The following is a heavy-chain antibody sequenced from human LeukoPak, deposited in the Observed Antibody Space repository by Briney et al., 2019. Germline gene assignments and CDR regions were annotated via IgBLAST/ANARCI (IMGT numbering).Heavy chain of an antibody. CDR3: ARPLNYDFWSGYYPDAFDI. CDR1: GGTFSNYA. D-gene: IGHD3-3*01. Sequence: SVKVSCKASGGTFSNYAISWVRQAPGQGLEWMGGIIPIFGTANYAQKFQGRVTITADESTSTAYMELSSLRSEDTAVYYRARPLNYDFWSGYYPDAFDIWGQGTMVTVSS. J-gene: IGHJ3*02. V-gene: IGHV1-69*13. CDR2: IIPIFGTA.